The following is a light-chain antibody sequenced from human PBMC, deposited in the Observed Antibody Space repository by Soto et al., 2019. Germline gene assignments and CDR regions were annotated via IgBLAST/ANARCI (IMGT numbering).Light chain of an antibody. CDR2: DTS. Sequence: DIVLTQSPATLSASPGKRATHSCRASQSVSSNLAWYQQKPGQAPRLIIYDTSTRATDIPARFSGSESGTEFTLTISSLQSEDFAVYYCQHYNIWPHMLAFGGGTKVEI. CDR3: QHYNIWPHMLA. J-gene: IGKJ4*01. V-gene: IGKV3-15*01. CDR1: QSVSSN.